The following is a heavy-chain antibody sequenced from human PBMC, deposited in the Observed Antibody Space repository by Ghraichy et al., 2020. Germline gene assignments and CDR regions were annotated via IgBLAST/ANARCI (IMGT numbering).Heavy chain of an antibody. V-gene: IGHV4-34*01. J-gene: IGHJ4*02. CDR1: GGSFSGFY. D-gene: IGHD6-13*01. CDR2: INHSGDT. Sequence: ESLNISCAVYGGSFSGFYWSWIRQSPGKGLEWVGQINHSGDTDYNPSLKGRVTISVDRSQNQFSLKLDSVTAADTAVYYCATLGGGLATATAWATVYYFDFWGQGTLVTVSS. CDR3: ATLGGGLATATAWATVYYFDF.